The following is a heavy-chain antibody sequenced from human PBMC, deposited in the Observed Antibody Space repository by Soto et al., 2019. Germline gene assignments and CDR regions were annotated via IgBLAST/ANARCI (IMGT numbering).Heavy chain of an antibody. CDR2: IYYSGST. V-gene: IGHV4-59*01. CDR1: GGSISSYY. Sequence: PSETLSLTCTVSGGSISSYYWSWIRQPPGKGLEWIGYIYYSGSTNYNPSLKSRVTISVDTSKNQFSLKLSSVTAADTAVYYCAREWNLREQLGPPGGWFDPWGQGTLVTVSS. J-gene: IGHJ5*02. D-gene: IGHD6-13*01. CDR3: AREWNLREQLGPPGGWFDP.